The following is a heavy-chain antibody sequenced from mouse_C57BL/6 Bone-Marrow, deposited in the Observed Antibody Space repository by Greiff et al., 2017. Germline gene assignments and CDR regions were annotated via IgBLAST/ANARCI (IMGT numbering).Heavy chain of an antibody. CDR1: GFTFSSYT. CDR3: ARWLRRGRVDN. V-gene: IGHV5-9*01. J-gene: IGHJ2*01. D-gene: IGHD2-2*01. Sequence: EVKLLESGGGLVKPGGSLKLSCAASGFTFSSYTMSWVRQTPEKRLEWVANISGGGGNTYYPDSVKGRSTISRDNSKNTLYRQLSSLRSEDTALYYCARWLRRGRVDNGCRGNALSVSS. CDR2: ISGGGGNT.